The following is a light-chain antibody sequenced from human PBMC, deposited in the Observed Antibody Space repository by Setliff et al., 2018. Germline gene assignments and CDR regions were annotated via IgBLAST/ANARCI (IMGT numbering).Light chain of an antibody. CDR2: STN. CDR3: VPNMGSGIYV. Sequence: QTVVTQEPSFSVSPGGTVTLTCGLNSGSVSSNYNPSWYQQTPGQAPRTLIYSTNTRSSGVPDRFSGSILGNKAALTITGAQADDESDYYCVPNMGSGIYVFGSGTKVTVL. J-gene: IGLJ1*01. V-gene: IGLV8-61*01. CDR1: SGSVSSNYN.